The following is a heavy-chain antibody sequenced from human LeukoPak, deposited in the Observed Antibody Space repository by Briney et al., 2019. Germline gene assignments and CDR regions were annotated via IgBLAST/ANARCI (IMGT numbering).Heavy chain of an antibody. D-gene: IGHD1-1*01. CDR1: GLTFSSYA. CDR2: ISGSGGTT. J-gene: IGHJ4*02. CDR3: ARGWNKYYFDY. Sequence: GGSLRLSCAASGLTFSSYAMGWVRQAPGKGLEWVSGISGSGGTTYYADSVKGRFTISRDNSKNTLYLQMNSLRAEDTAVYYCARGWNKYYFDYWGQGTLVTVSS. V-gene: IGHV3-23*01.